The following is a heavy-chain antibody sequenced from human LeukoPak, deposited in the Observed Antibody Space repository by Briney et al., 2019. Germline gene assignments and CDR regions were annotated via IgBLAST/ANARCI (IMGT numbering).Heavy chain of an antibody. D-gene: IGHD1-1*01. J-gene: IGHJ5*02. Sequence: SQTLSLTCAISGVSVSSNSAAWNWIRQSPWRGLEWPRRTYYRSKWYNDYAVSVKSRITINPGTSKNQFSLQLNSVTPEDTAVYYCARGGQLERLWFDPWGQGTLVTVSS. CDR3: ARGGQLERLWFDP. CDR2: TYYRSKWYN. V-gene: IGHV6-1*01. CDR1: GVSVSSNSAA.